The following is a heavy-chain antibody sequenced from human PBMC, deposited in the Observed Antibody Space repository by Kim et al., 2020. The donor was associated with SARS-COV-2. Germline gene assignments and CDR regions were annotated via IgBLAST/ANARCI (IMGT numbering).Heavy chain of an antibody. CDR2: IYYSGST. Sequence: SETLSLTCTVSGGSISSSSYYWGWIRQPPGKGLEWIGSIYYSGSTYYNPSLKSRVTISVDTSKNQFSLKLSSVTAADTAVYYCARSYYYDSSGYWIFDAFDIWGQGTMVTVSS. CDR3: ARSYYYDSSGYWIFDAFDI. CDR1: GGSISSSSYY. J-gene: IGHJ3*02. D-gene: IGHD3-22*01. V-gene: IGHV4-39*01.